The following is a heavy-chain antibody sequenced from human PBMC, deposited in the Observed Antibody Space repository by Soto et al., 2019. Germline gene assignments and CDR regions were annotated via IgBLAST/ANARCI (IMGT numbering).Heavy chain of an antibody. V-gene: IGHV4-59*07. J-gene: IGHJ3*02. Sequence: SDPLSLTCTVSGCSISSYYWSWIRQPPGKGLEWIGYIYYSGSTNYNPSLKSRVTISVDTSKNQFSLKLSSVTAADTAVYYCARRYGSAFDIWGQGTMVS. CDR2: IYYSGST. CDR1: GCSISSYY. D-gene: IGHD3-10*01. CDR3: ARRYGSAFDI.